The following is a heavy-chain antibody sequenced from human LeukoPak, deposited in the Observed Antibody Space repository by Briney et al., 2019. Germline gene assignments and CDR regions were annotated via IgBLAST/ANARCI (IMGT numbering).Heavy chain of an antibody. CDR2: INHSGST. CDR3: ARSSSLNSRFDY. Sequence: SETLSLTCAVYGGSFSGYYWSWIRQPPGKGLEWIGEINHSGSTNYNPSLKSRVTISVDTSKNQFSLKLSSVTAADTAVYYCARSSSLNSRFDYWGQGTLVTVSS. J-gene: IGHJ4*02. CDR1: GGSFSGYY. V-gene: IGHV4-34*01. D-gene: IGHD2-21*01.